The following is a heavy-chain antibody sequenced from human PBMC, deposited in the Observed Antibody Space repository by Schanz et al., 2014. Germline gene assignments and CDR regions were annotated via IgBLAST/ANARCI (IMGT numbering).Heavy chain of an antibody. J-gene: IGHJ3*02. D-gene: IGHD2-8*01. CDR2: IYHSGST. CDR1: SYSISSAYY. CDR3: AKTNTLLHPWAFDI. Sequence: QLQLQESGPGLVKPSETLSLTCTVSSYSISSAYYWGWIRQPPGKGLEWIGTIYHSGSTYYNPPLKSRPTLSLACAKTLFSLTLSLVTAADTAMYYCAKTNTLLHPWAFDIWGLGTMVTVSS. V-gene: IGHV4-38-2*02.